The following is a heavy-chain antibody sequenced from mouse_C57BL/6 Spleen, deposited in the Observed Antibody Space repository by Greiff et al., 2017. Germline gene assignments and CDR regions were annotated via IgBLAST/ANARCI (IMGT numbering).Heavy chain of an antibody. V-gene: IGHV1-50*01. CDR3: ARELAMDY. CDR1: GYTFTSYW. J-gene: IGHJ4*01. Sequence: QFQLQQPGAELVKPGASVKLSCKASGYTFTSYWLQWVKQGPGQGLEWIGEIDPSDSYTNYNKKFKGKATLTVDTSSSTAYMQLSSLTSEDSAVYYCARELAMDYWGQGTSVTVAS. CDR2: IDPSDSYT.